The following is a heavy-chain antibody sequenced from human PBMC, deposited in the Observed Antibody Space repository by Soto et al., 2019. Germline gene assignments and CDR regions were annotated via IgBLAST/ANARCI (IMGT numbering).Heavy chain of an antibody. CDR2: ISTGGAYM. D-gene: IGHD2-21*01. Sequence: EVQLVESGGGLVKAGGSLRLFCTASGFTFRNYNMNWVRQAPGKGLEWVSSISTGGAYMFYAHSVKGRFTISRDNAQNSLFLQIDSPRAEDTAVYYCARDIASPGGDYFDSWGQGTLVTVSS. CDR1: GFTFRNYN. V-gene: IGHV3-21*06. J-gene: IGHJ4*02. CDR3: ARDIASPGGDYFDS.